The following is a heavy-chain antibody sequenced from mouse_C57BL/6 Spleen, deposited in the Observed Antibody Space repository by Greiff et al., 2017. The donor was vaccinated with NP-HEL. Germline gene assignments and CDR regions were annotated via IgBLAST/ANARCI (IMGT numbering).Heavy chain of an antibody. CDR1: GYTFTSYW. V-gene: IGHV1S81*02. J-gene: IGHJ2*01. D-gene: IGHD1-1*01. CDR3: ARIKKIVATSFDY. Sequence: VQLQQSGAELVKAGASVKMSCKASGYTFTSYWMHWVKQRLGQGLEWFAETNPTNGRTYYNEKFKSKATLTVDKYSSTAYMLLSGPTFEDSAVYYCARIKKIVATSFDYGGQGTTLTVSS. CDR2: TNPTNGRT.